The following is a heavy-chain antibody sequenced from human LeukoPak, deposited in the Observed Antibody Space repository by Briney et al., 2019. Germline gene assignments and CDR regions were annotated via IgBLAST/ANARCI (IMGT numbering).Heavy chain of an antibody. D-gene: IGHD3-9*01. CDR3: ARTEDDILTGYYTWDY. Sequence: PGGSLRLSCAASGFPFSSYEMNWVRQAPGKGLEWVSYISSSGSTIYYADSVKGRFTISRDNAKNSLYLQMNSLRAEDTAVYYCARTEDDILTGYYTWDYWGQGTLVTVSS. CDR2: ISSSGSTI. J-gene: IGHJ4*02. V-gene: IGHV3-48*03. CDR1: GFPFSSYE.